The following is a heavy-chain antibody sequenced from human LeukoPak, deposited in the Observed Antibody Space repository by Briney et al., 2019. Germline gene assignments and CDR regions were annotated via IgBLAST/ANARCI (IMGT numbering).Heavy chain of an antibody. CDR3: ARALRFLEWLSEPNFDY. CDR1: GFTFTGYY. J-gene: IGHJ4*02. D-gene: IGHD3-3*01. CDR2: INPNSGGT. V-gene: IGHV1-2*02. Sequence: ASVKVSCKPSGFTFTGYYMHWVRQAPGQGHGGVGWINPNSGGTNYAKKFQGRVTMTRETSISTAYMELRSLRSDDTAVYYCARALRFLEWLSEPNFDYWGQGTLVTVSS.